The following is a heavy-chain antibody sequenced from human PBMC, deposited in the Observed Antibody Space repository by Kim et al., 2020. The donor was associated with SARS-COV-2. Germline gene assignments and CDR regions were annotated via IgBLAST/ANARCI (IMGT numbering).Heavy chain of an antibody. V-gene: IGHV3-15*01. Sequence: KGRIAISRDDSKNTLYLQMNSLKTEDTAVYYCTTELLPSTTDYYYYYGMDVWGQGTTVTVSS. CDR3: TTELLPSTTDYYYYYGMDV. J-gene: IGHJ6*02. D-gene: IGHD4-4*01.